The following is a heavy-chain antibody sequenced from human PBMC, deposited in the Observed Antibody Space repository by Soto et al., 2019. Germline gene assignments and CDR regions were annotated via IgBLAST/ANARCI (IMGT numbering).Heavy chain of an antibody. CDR1: GFTFSSYS. V-gene: IGHV3-21*01. CDR3: ARAEGSGAYYYYYGMDV. D-gene: IGHD2-15*01. J-gene: IGHJ6*02. CDR2: ISSSSSYI. Sequence: GGSLRLSCAASGFTFSSYSINWVRQAPGKGLEWVSSISSSSSYIYYADSVKGRFTISRDNAKSSLYLQMNSLGAEDTAVYYCARAEGSGAYYYYYGMDVWGQGTKVTVSS.